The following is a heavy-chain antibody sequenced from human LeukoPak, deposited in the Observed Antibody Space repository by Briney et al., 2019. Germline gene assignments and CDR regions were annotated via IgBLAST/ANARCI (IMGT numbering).Heavy chain of an antibody. J-gene: IGHJ3*02. V-gene: IGHV4-59*01. CDR2: IYYSGST. CDR1: GGSISSYY. CDR3: ARTTMVRGVYDAFDI. Sequence: SETLSLTCTVSGGSISSYYWSWIRQPPGKGLEWIGFIYYSGSTNYNPSLKSRVTISVATSRNQFSLKLSSVTAADTAVYYCARTTMVRGVYDAFDIWGQGTMVTVSS. D-gene: IGHD3-10*01.